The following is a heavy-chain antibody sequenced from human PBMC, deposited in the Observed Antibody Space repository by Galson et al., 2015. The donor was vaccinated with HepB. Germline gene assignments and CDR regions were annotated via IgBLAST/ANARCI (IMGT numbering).Heavy chain of an antibody. J-gene: IGHJ6*03. CDR2: IFPGDSDT. D-gene: IGHD3-16*01. Sequence: QSGAEVKKPGGSLKISCKASGYSFTTHWIGWVRQMPGKGLEWMGIIFPGDSDTRYSPSFQGQVTMSVEKSISTAYLQWSSLKAADTAMYYCARLGGGMTTSLYYYYYMDVWGQGTTVTVSS. CDR1: GYSFTTHW. CDR3: ARLGGGMTTSLYYYYYMDV. V-gene: IGHV5-51*03.